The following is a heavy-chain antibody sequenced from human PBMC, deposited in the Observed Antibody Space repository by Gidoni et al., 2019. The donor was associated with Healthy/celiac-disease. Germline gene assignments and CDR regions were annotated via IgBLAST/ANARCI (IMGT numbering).Heavy chain of an antibody. V-gene: IGHV4-59*01. D-gene: IGHD4-17*01. CDR3: AREGGSTVTALELMGNAFDI. CDR1: GGSISRYY. Sequence: QVQLQESGPGLVKPSETLSLTCTVSGGSISRYYWSWIRQPPGKGLEWIGHIYYSGSTNYNPSLKSRVTISVDTSKNQFSLKLSSVTAADTAVYYCAREGGSTVTALELMGNAFDIWGQGTMVTVSS. J-gene: IGHJ3*02. CDR2: IYYSGST.